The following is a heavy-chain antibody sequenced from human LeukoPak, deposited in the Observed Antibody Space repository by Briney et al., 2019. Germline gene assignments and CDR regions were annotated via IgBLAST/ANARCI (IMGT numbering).Heavy chain of an antibody. V-gene: IGHV1-18*01. CDR2: ISAYNGNT. CDR1: GYTFTSYG. D-gene: IGHD2-2*01. CDR3: ARVVPAATSRLVCSFDP. J-gene: IGHJ5*02. Sequence: ASVKVSCKASGYTFTSYGISWVRQAPGQGLEWMGWISAYNGNTNCAQKLQGRVTMTTDTSTSTAYMELRSLRSDDTAVYYCARVVPAATSRLVCSFDPWGQGTLVTVSS.